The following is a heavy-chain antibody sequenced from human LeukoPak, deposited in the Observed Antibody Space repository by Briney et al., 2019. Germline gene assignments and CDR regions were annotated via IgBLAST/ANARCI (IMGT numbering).Heavy chain of an antibody. CDR1: GFTFSSYW. CDR3: ARAITGDTVSTFDP. Sequence: QSGGSLRLSCAASGFTFSSYWMHWVRQAPGKGLVWVSRIDSDGISTSYADSVEGRFTISRDNAKNTLYLQMNSLRAEDTAVYFCARAITGDTVSTFDPWGQGTLVTVSS. D-gene: IGHD2-2*01. J-gene: IGHJ5*02. V-gene: IGHV3-74*01. CDR2: IDSDGIST.